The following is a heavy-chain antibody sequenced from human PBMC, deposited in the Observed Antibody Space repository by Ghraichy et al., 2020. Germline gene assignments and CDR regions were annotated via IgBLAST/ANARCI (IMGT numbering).Heavy chain of an antibody. V-gene: IGHV1-46*01. CDR1: GFTLTSFY. Sequence: ASVKVSCKASGFTLTSFYIHWLRQAPGQGLEWMGIIKPSDGSTTYAQNFQGRVTVTRDTSTSTFYMELSSLRSEDTAVYYCARGKYFAQAYYYGMDVWGQGTTVTVSS. CDR3: ARGKYFAQAYYYGMDV. CDR2: IKPSDGST. D-gene: IGHD3-9*01. J-gene: IGHJ6*02.